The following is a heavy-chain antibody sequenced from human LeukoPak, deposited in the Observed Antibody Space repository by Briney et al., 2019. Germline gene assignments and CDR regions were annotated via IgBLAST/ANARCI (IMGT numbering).Heavy chain of an antibody. Sequence: PSETLSLTCTVSGASITNSYWNWVRQPPGKGLEWIGYIYPSGNTNYNPSLKSRVTISLDVSKNQFSLKLTSVTAADTAVYYCANSYDGKIVPFDNWGQGALVAVSS. D-gene: IGHD4-23*01. CDR3: ANSYDGKIVPFDN. J-gene: IGHJ4*02. V-gene: IGHV4-4*09. CDR1: GASITNSY. CDR2: IYPSGNT.